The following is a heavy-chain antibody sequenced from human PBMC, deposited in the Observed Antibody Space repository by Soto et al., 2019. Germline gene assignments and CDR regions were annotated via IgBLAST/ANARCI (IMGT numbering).Heavy chain of an antibody. Sequence: SETLSLTCTVSGGSMSSYYWTWIRQPPGKGLEWIGYISNRGSTYYNPSLKSRLTFSVDTSKNLFSLKLTSVSAADTAIYYCARENSSGFGVDPWGQGNLVTVSS. CDR3: ARENSSGFGVDP. D-gene: IGHD3-22*01. V-gene: IGHV4-59*12. CDR1: GGSMSSYY. J-gene: IGHJ5*01. CDR2: ISNRGST.